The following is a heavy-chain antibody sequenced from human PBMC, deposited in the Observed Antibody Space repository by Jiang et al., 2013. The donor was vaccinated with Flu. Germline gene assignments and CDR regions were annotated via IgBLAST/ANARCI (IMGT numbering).Heavy chain of an antibody. CDR2: VSWNGGNT. V-gene: IGHV3-9*01. Sequence: VQLLESGGDLVQPGRSLRLVCAASGFTFDDYAMHWVRQAPGKGLEWVSSVSWNGGNTDYADSVKGRFTISRDNAKNSLYLQMNSLRAEDTALYYCAKVEWFGDSYYFDYWGQGTLVTVSS. CDR1: GFTFDDYA. J-gene: IGHJ4*02. D-gene: IGHD3-10*01. CDR3: AKVEWFGDSYYFDY.